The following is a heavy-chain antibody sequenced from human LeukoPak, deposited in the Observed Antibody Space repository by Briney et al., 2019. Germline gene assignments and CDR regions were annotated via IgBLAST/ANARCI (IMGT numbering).Heavy chain of an antibody. CDR3: ARDMAWGGHYFDY. J-gene: IGHJ4*02. Sequence: PPETLSLTCTVSGGSISSYYWNWIRQPPGKGLEWIGYIYYSGSTNYNPSLKSRVTISVDTSKNQFSLKLSPVTAADTAVYYCARDMAWGGHYFDYWGQGTLVTVSS. D-gene: IGHD2-15*01. CDR2: IYYSGST. V-gene: IGHV4-59*01. CDR1: GGSISSYY.